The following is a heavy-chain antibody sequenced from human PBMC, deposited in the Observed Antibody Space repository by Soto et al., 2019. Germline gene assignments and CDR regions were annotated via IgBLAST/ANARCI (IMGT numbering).Heavy chain of an antibody. CDR2: IKEDGSDM. D-gene: IGHD3-3*01. CDR3: ATEVWVYFDFWSGYSDY. Sequence: EVQLVESGGCLVQPGGSLRLSCAASGFTFNSDWMSWVRQAPWKGLEWVANIKEDGSDMYYVDSVKGRFTISRDNAKNSLYLLMNSLRADDTAVYYCATEVWVYFDFWSGYSDYWGQGTLVTVSS. V-gene: IGHV3-7*01. CDR1: GFTFNSDW. J-gene: IGHJ4*02.